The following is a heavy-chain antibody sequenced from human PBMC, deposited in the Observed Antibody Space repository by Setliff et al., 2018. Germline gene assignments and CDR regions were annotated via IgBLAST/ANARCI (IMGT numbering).Heavy chain of an antibody. D-gene: IGHD3-10*01. Sequence: PSETLSLTCTVSGGSINNYYWSWVRQPPGEGLEWLGYISYSGKTNYNPSLKSRVTMSVDTSKNQFSLKVDSVTAADTAMYYCARDGDYFGSGNRFDPWGQGTLVTVSS. V-gene: IGHV4-59*01. CDR2: ISYSGKT. CDR1: GGSINNYY. J-gene: IGHJ5*02. CDR3: ARDGDYFGSGNRFDP.